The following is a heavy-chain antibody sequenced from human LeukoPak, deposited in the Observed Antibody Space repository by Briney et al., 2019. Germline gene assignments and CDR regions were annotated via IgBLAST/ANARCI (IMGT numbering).Heavy chain of an antibody. Sequence: GESLKISCKGSGYSSTSYWIGWVRQMPGKGLEWMGIIYPGDSDTRYSPSFQGQVTISADRSISTAYLQWSSLKASDTAMYYCARLRLRYYDSSGYSYYFDYWGQGTLVTVSS. CDR3: ARLRLRYYDSSGYSYYFDY. D-gene: IGHD3-22*01. CDR2: IYPGDSDT. CDR1: GYSSTSYW. J-gene: IGHJ4*02. V-gene: IGHV5-51*01.